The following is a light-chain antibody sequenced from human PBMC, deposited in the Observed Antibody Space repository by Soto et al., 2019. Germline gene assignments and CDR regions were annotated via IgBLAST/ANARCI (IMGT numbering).Light chain of an antibody. J-gene: IGLJ7*01. CDR3: QTWGTGSGSVV. CDR2: VNSGGSH. V-gene: IGLV4-69*01. Sequence: QSVLTQSPSASASLGASVKLTCTLSSGHSNYAIAWHQQQPEKGPRYLMKVNSGGSHIKGDGIPDRFSGSSSGAERYLFISSLQSEDEADYYCQTWGTGSGSVVFGGGTQLTVL. CDR1: SGHSNYA.